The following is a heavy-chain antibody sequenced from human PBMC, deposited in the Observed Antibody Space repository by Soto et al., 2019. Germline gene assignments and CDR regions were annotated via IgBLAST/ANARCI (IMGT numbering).Heavy chain of an antibody. D-gene: IGHD4-4*01. CDR2: IYHRGST. J-gene: IGHJ6*02. V-gene: IGHV4-30-2*01. Sequence: PSETLSLTCAVSGGSISSGGYSWSWIRQPPGKGLEWIGYIYHRGSTYYNPSLKSRVTISVDRSKNQFSLKLSSVTAADTAVYYCARLPTVTTSSYYYYGMDVWGQGTTVTVSS. CDR3: ARLPTVTTSSYYYYGMDV. CDR1: GGSISSGGYS.